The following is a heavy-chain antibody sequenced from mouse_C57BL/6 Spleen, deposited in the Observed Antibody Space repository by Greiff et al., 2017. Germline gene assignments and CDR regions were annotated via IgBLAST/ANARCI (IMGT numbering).Heavy chain of an antibody. V-gene: IGHV2-6*03. Sequence: QVQLKESGPGLVAPSQSLSITCTVSGFSFTSYGVHWVRQPPGKGLEWLVVIWSDGSTTYNSALKSRLGISKDNSKSRVFLKMNSRQTDDTAMYYCAIYSNGYVDYWGQGTTLTVSS. CDR3: AIYSNGYVDY. CDR1: GFSFTSYG. CDR2: IWSDGST. J-gene: IGHJ2*01. D-gene: IGHD2-5*01.